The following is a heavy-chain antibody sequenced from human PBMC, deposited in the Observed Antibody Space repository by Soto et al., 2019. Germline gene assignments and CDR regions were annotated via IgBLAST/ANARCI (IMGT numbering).Heavy chain of an antibody. CDR2: IYYSGST. Sequence: SETLSLTCTVSGGSISSYYWSWIRQPPGKGLEWIGYIYYSGSTNYNPSLKSRVTISVDTSKNQFSLKLSSVTAADTAVYYCARGRGVWFINPPITAIDIWAQGTMVTVSS. J-gene: IGHJ3*02. V-gene: IGHV4-59*01. CDR1: GGSISSYY. CDR3: ARGRGVWFINPPITAIDI. D-gene: IGHD2-8*01.